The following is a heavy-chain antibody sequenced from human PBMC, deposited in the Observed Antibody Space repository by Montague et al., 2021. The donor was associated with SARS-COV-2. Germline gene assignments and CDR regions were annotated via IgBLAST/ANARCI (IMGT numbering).Heavy chain of an antibody. CDR3: VRTFYDSSGYYYVWYFDL. V-gene: IGHV3-11*06. J-gene: IGHJ2*01. CDR1: GFTFSNYY. Sequence: SLRLSCAASGFTFSNYYMTWIRQAPGKGLEWISDISATSSYTNYVGSVKGRFTISRDNAKNSLYLQMNSLRAEDTAVYYCVRTFYDSSGYYYVWYFDLWGRGTLVTVSS. CDR2: ISATSSYT. D-gene: IGHD3-22*01.